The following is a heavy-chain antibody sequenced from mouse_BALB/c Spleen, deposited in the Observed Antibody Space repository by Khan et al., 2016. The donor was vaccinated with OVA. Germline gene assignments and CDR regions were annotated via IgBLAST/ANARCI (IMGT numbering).Heavy chain of an antibody. J-gene: IGHJ1*01. CDR3: ARPSYDPRDFDD. CDR1: GFNIKDTY. V-gene: IGHV14-3*02. D-gene: IGHD2-3*01. Sequence: VQLKQSRAELVKPGASVKLSCTASGFNIKDTYMHWVKQRPEQGLEWIGRIAPANGNTKYDPKFQGQATIKADTSSNTAYLQLSSLTSEDTAIYYCARPSYDPRDFDDWGAGTTVTVSS. CDR2: IAPANGNT.